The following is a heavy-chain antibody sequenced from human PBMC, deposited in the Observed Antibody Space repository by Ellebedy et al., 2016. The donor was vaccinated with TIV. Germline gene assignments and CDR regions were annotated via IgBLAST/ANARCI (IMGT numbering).Heavy chain of an antibody. D-gene: IGHD1-20*01. Sequence: AASVKVSCKASGYTFNNYGITWVRQAPGQGLEWMGWVSDHSANTYYAQKVQGRVTMTTDTSTSTAYMELRSLRPDDTAVYYCARSITGTVMGPKYYFDYWGQGTLVTVSS. V-gene: IGHV1-18*01. CDR2: VSDHSANT. J-gene: IGHJ4*02. CDR3: ARSITGTVMGPKYYFDY. CDR1: GYTFNNYG.